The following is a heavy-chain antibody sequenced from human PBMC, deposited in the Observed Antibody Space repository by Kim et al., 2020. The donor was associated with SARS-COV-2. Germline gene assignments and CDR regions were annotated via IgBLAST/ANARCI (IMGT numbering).Heavy chain of an antibody. CDR3: ASAYCSGGSCYFPYYYYGMDV. CDR2: IIPIFGTA. CDR1: GGTFSSYA. V-gene: IGHV1-69*13. J-gene: IGHJ6*02. Sequence: SVKVSCKASGGTFSSYAISWVRQAPGQGLEWMGGIIPIFGTANYAQKFQGRVTITADESTSTAYMELSSLRSEDTAVYYCASAYCSGGSCYFPYYYYGMDVWGQGTTVTVSS. D-gene: IGHD2-15*01.